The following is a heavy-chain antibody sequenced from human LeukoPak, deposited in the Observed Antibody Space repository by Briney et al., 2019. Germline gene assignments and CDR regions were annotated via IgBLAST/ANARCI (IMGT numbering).Heavy chain of an antibody. D-gene: IGHD2-15*01. J-gene: IGHJ4*02. CDR1: GFTFSSYW. CDR3: AKAGCCSGGSCYPPDKIDY. V-gene: IGHV3-23*01. CDR2: ISGSGGST. Sequence: PGGSLRLSCAASGFTFSSYWMHWVRQAPGKGLVWVSAISGSGGSTYYADSVKGRFTISRDNSKNTLYLQMNSLRAEDTAVYYCAKAGCCSGGSCYPPDKIDYWGQGTLVTVSS.